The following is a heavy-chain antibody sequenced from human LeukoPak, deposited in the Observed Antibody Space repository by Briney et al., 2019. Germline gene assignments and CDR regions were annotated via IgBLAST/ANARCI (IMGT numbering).Heavy chain of an antibody. CDR1: GFTVSSNY. D-gene: IGHD6-19*01. CDR3: ARLERYSGWYDYYYYGMDV. CDR2: IYSGGST. Sequence: GGSLRLSCAASGFTVSSNYMSWVRQAPGKGLEWVSVIYSGGSTYYADSVKGRFTISRDNSKNTLYLQMNSLRAEDTAVYYCARLERYSGWYDYYYYGMDVWGQGTTVTVSS. V-gene: IGHV3-66*01. J-gene: IGHJ6*02.